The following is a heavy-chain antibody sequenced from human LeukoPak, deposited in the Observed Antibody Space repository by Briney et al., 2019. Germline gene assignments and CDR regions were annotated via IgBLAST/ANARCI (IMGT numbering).Heavy chain of an antibody. CDR2: INPSGGST. J-gene: IGHJ4*02. CDR1: GYTFTSYY. D-gene: IGHD3-22*01. CDR3: ARYYYDSSDLKVGYFDY. V-gene: IGHV1-46*01. Sequence: ASVKVSCTASGYTFTSYYMHWVRQAPGQGLEWMGIINPSGGSTSYAQKFQGRVTMTRDMSTSTVYMELSSLRSEDTAVYYCARYYYDSSDLKVGYFDYWGQGTLVTVSS.